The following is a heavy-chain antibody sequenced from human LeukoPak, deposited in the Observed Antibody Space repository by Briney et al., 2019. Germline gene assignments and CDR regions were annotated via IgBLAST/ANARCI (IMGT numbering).Heavy chain of an antibody. J-gene: IGHJ4*02. Sequence: ASVKVSCKASGYTFTSYYMHWVRQAPGQGLEWMGIINPSGGSTSYALKFQGRVTMTRDTSTSTVYMELSSLRSEDTAVYYCARDAWRLYYFDYWGQGTLVTVSS. D-gene: IGHD2-21*02. V-gene: IGHV1-46*01. CDR2: INPSGGST. CDR3: ARDAWRLYYFDY. CDR1: GYTFTSYY.